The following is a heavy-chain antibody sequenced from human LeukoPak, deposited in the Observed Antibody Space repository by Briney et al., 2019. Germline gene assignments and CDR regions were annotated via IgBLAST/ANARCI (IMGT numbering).Heavy chain of an antibody. J-gene: IGHJ5*02. D-gene: IGHD4-23*01. V-gene: IGHV4-59*01. Sequence: PSETLSLTCTVSGGSISNYYWNWIRQSPGKGLVWIGYISYSGSTNYNPSLKSRVTISVDTSKNQFSLKLSSMTAADTAMYYCARGSRAVVNNWFDPWGQGTLVTVSS. CDR2: ISYSGST. CDR1: GGSISNYY. CDR3: ARGSRAVVNNWFDP.